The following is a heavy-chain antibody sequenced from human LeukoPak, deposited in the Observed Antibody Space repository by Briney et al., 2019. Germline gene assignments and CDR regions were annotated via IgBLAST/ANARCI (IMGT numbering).Heavy chain of an antibody. CDR3: ARTSGMSTVYYYYMDV. CDR1: GGSISSYY. V-gene: IGHV4-59*01. CDR2: IFYSGSS. D-gene: IGHD4-11*01. J-gene: IGHJ6*03. Sequence: SETLSLTCTVSGGSISSYYWSWIRQPPGKGLEWIGYIFYSGSSNYNPSLKSRATISVDTSKNQFSLKMTSVTTADTALYYCARTSGMSTVYYYYMDVWGKGTTVIVSS.